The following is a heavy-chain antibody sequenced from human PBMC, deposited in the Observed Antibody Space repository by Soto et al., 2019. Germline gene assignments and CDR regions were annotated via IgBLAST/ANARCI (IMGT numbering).Heavy chain of an antibody. D-gene: IGHD3-10*01. CDR3: ARVRVIRGVIPSHFGL. Sequence: QDHLAQSGAEVKKPGSSVTVSCKASGGTFNSYGISWVRQAPGQGLDWRGVIIPLYGTVNYAQKFQGRVPIAADKSTSTAYMDLGSLRSDDTAVYYCARVRVIRGVIPSHFGLWGQGTLVTVSS. CDR1: GGTFNSYG. V-gene: IGHV1-69*06. CDR2: IIPLYGTV. J-gene: IGHJ4*02.